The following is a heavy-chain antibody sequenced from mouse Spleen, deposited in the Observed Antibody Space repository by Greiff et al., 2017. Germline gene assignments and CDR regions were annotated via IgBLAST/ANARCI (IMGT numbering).Heavy chain of an antibody. D-gene: IGHD2-5*01. CDR2: INPGSGGT. V-gene: IGHV1-54*01. J-gene: IGHJ3*01. CDR1: GYAFTNYL. Sequence: QVQLQQSGAELVRPGTSVKVSCKASGYAFTNYLIEWVKQRPGQGLEWIGVINPGSGGTNYNEKFKGKATLTADKSSSTAYMQLSSLTSEDSAVYFCARSEAYSNYGWFAYWGQGTLVTVSA. CDR3: ARSEAYSNYGWFAY.